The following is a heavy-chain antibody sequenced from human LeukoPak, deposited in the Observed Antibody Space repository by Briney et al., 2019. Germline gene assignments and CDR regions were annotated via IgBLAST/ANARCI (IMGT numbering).Heavy chain of an antibody. D-gene: IGHD1-1*01. V-gene: IGHV3-74*01. CDR3: TRGGLEPIDS. CDR1: GFTFSTYW. J-gene: IGHJ4*02. Sequence: GGSLRLSCAASGFTFSTYWMHWARQAPGKGLVWVSRINSDASTTNYADSVRGRFTISRDNAKNTLYLQMNSLRAEDTALYYCTRGGLEPIDSWGQGTLVTVSS. CDR2: INSDASTT.